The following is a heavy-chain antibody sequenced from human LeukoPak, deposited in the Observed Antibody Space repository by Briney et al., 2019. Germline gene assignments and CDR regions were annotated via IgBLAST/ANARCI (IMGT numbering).Heavy chain of an antibody. J-gene: IGHJ6*04. CDR2: IIPIFGTA. Sequence: ASVKVSCKASGGTFSGYAISWVRQAPGQGLEWMGGIIPIFGTANYAQKFQGRVTITADESTSTAYMELSSLRSEDTAVYYCASMEHSPPRNDCSSTSCLSYYYYGMDVWGKGTTVTVSS. D-gene: IGHD2-2*01. V-gene: IGHV1-69*13. CDR3: ASMEHSPPRNDCSSTSCLSYYYYGMDV. CDR1: GGTFSGYA.